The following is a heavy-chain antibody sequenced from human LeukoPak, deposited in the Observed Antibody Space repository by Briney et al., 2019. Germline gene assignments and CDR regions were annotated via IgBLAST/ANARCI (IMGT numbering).Heavy chain of an antibody. J-gene: IGHJ3*02. Sequence: GGSLTLSCAASGFTFRSYEMDWVRRAPWKGLEWVSYIGSSGGSRYYADSVKGRFTSSRDNAKNSLYLQMNSLRVEDTAVYYCAREDGDAFDIWGQGTIVSVSS. D-gene: IGHD5-24*01. V-gene: IGHV3-48*03. CDR3: AREDGDAFDI. CDR1: GFTFRSYE. CDR2: IGSSGGSR.